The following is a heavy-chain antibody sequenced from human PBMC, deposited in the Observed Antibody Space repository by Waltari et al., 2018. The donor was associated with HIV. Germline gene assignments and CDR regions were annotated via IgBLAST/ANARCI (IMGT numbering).Heavy chain of an antibody. CDR3: AGGGYSYGFDY. D-gene: IGHD5-18*01. CDR1: GGSINSWSYY. V-gene: IGHV4-39*01. Sequence: QLQLQESGPGLVKPSETLSLTCTVSGGSINSWSYYWGWIRQPPGKGLEWIGSIYYSGSTYSNPSLKSRVTISADTPKNQFFLKLSSVTAADTAVYYCAGGGYSYGFDYWGQGTLVTVSS. CDR2: IYYSGST. J-gene: IGHJ4*02.